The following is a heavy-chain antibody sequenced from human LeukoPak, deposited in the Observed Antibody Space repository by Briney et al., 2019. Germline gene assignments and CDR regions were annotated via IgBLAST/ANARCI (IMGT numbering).Heavy chain of an antibody. Sequence: GGSLRLSCAASRFTFSSYAMSWVRQAPGKGLEWVSTISGSGGGTYYADSVKGRFTISRDNSKNTLYLQMNSLRAEDTAVYHCAKTMIVVETYYYYGMDVWGQGTTVTVSS. D-gene: IGHD3-22*01. V-gene: IGHV3-23*01. CDR2: ISGSGGGT. J-gene: IGHJ6*02. CDR1: RFTFSSYA. CDR3: AKTMIVVETYYYYGMDV.